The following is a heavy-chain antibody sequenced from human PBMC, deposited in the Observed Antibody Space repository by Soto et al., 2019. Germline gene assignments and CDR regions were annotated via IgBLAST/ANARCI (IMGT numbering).Heavy chain of an antibody. CDR1: GFTFSSYA. Sequence: QVQLVESGGGVVQPGRSLRLSCAASGFTFSSYAMHWVRQAPGKGLEWVAVISYDGSNKYYADSVKGRFTISRDNSKNTLYLQMNILRPEDTAVYYCARAGCDGGRCYTLVGLRYGMDVWGQGTTVTVSS. D-gene: IGHD2-15*01. V-gene: IGHV3-30-3*01. CDR3: ARAGCDGGRCYTLVGLRYGMDV. CDR2: ISYDGSNK. J-gene: IGHJ6*02.